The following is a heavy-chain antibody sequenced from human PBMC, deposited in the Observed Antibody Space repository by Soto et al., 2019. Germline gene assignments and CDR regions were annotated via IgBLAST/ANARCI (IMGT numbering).Heavy chain of an antibody. Sequence: ASVKVSCKAYGYTFTSYAMHWVRQAPGHRLAWMGWITDGNGNTKYSQKFPGRVTITRDTSASTAYMELSSLRSEDTAVYYCARVRGDYYDSSGYYYLDYWGQGTLVTVSS. CDR1: GYTFTSYA. J-gene: IGHJ4*02. CDR2: ITDGNGNT. D-gene: IGHD3-22*01. V-gene: IGHV1-3*01. CDR3: ARVRGDYYDSSGYYYLDY.